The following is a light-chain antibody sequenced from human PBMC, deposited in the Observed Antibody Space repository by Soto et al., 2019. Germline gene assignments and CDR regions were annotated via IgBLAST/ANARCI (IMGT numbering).Light chain of an antibody. CDR3: QQYGSSPLIS. Sequence: DILMTQTRPSLPFSPGEPSPISCRSSQSLVHSNGYTYLHWYLQKPGQSPQLLIYRVSNHLSGVPDRFSGSGSGRDFTLTISGLEPEDFAVYYCQQYGSSPLISFGQGTRLEI. CDR2: RVS. V-gene: IGKV2-28*01. CDR1: QSLVHSNGYTY. J-gene: IGKJ5*01.